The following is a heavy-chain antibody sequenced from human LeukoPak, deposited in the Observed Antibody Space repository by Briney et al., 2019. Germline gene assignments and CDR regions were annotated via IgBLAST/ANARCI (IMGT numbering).Heavy chain of an antibody. V-gene: IGHV3-23*01. Sequence: GGSLRLSCAASGFTFSSYAMSWVRQAPGKGLEWVSGISGSGDNTYYADFVKGRFTISRDNSKNTLYVQVNSLGTEDTAAYYCAKGSYYDSSGSFYFDYWGQGTLVTVSS. D-gene: IGHD3-22*01. J-gene: IGHJ4*02. CDR2: ISGSGDNT. CDR1: GFTFSSYA. CDR3: AKGSYYDSSGSFYFDY.